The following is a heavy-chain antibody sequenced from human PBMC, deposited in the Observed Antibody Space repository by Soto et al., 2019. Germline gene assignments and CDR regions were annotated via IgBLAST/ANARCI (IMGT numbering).Heavy chain of an antibody. V-gene: IGHV1-3*01. Sequence: GSSVKVSCKGSGYTFTTYGIRWVRQPPGRGLEWMGWINPGNGNTKYSQQFQGRVIIDRDTSASTAYMELSSLRSEDTAVYYCARGGYFDSSNYLAYWGLGTLVTVSS. CDR1: GYTFTTYG. D-gene: IGHD3-22*01. J-gene: IGHJ4*02. CDR2: INPGNGNT. CDR3: ARGGYFDSSNYLAY.